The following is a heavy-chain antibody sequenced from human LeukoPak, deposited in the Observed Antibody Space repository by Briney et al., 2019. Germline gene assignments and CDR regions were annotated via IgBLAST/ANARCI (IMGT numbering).Heavy chain of an antibody. CDR2: ISGSGGST. CDR3: AKELEYYDSSGRHDAFDT. CDR1: GFTFSSYA. V-gene: IGHV3-23*01. Sequence: GGSLRLSCAASGFTFSSYAMSWVRQAPGKGLEWVSAISGSGGSTYYADSVKGRFTISRDNSKNTLYLQMNSLRAEDTAVYYCAKELEYYDSSGRHDAFDTWGQGTMVTVSS. D-gene: IGHD3-22*01. J-gene: IGHJ3*02.